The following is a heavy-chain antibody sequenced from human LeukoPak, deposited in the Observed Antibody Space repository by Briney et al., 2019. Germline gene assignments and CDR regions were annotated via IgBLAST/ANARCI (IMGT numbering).Heavy chain of an antibody. V-gene: IGHV1-8*02. Sequence: ASVKVSCKASGGTFSSYAISWVRQATGQGLEWMGWMNPNSGNTGYAQTFQGRVTMTGNTSISTAYMELSSLRSEDTAVYYCASGYYSSGWPDDNWFDPWGQGTLVTVSS. CDR1: GGTFSSYA. CDR2: MNPNSGNT. CDR3: ASGYYSSGWPDDNWFDP. J-gene: IGHJ5*02. D-gene: IGHD6-19*01.